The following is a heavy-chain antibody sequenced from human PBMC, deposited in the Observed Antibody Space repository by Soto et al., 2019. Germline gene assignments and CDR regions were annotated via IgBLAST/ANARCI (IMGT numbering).Heavy chain of an antibody. V-gene: IGHV1-2*04. CDR2: INPNSGGT. J-gene: IGHJ6*02. CDR3: ARVKYSYGAPYYGMDV. Sequence: ASVKVSCKASGYTFTGYYMHWVRQAPGQGLEWMGWINPNSGGTNYAQKFQGWVTMTRDTSISTAYMELSRLRSDDTAVYYCARVKYSYGAPYYGMDVWGQGTTVTVSS. CDR1: GYTFTGYY. D-gene: IGHD5-18*01.